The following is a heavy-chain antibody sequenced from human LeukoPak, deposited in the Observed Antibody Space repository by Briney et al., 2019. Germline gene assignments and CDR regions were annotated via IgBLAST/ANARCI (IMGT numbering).Heavy chain of an antibody. J-gene: IGHJ5*02. V-gene: IGHV3-69-1*01. Sequence: GGSLRLSCAASGFTFSDYYMSWIRQAPGKGLEWVSSISSSSYIYYADSVKGRFTISRDNAKNSLYLQMNSLRAEDTAVYYCASSVGGTTNWFDPWGQGTLVTVSS. CDR3: ASSVGGTTNWFDP. CDR2: ISSSSYI. D-gene: IGHD4-17*01. CDR1: GFTFSDYY.